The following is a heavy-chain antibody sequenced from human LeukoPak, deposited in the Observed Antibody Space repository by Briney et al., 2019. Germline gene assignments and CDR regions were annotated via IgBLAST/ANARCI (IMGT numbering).Heavy chain of an antibody. J-gene: IGHJ4*02. CDR3: AATDYYDYGRLDY. D-gene: IGHD4-17*01. Sequence: VKVSCKASGFTFTGSAFQRVRQPRAQGGEWIGWVVGGSGKTNYAQKFQERATITRDMSTSTAYMELSSLRSEDTAVYYYAATDYYDYGRLDYWGQGNPVTVSS. CDR2: VVGGSGKT. CDR1: GFTFTGSA. V-gene: IGHV1-58*01.